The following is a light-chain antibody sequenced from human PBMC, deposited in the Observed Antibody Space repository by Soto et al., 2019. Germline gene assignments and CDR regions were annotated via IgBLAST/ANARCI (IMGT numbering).Light chain of an antibody. CDR3: MQALQTPLT. J-gene: IGKJ4*01. CDR1: QSLLHRNGYNY. Sequence: DIVMTQSPLSLPVTPGEPASISCRSSQSLLHRNGYNYLDWYLQKPGQSPQLLIYLGSNRASGVPDRFSGSGAGTDFTLKISRVESEDVGVYYCMQALQTPLTFGGGTEVEVK. CDR2: LGS. V-gene: IGKV2-28*01.